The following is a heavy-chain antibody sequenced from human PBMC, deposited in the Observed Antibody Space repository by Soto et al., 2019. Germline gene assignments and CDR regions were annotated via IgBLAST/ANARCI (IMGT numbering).Heavy chain of an antibody. V-gene: IGHV3-30*18. D-gene: IGHD2-21*01. Sequence: QVQLVESGGGVVQPGRSLRLSCAASGFTFSSYGMHWVRQAPGKGLEGVAVISYDGSNKYYADSVKGRFTISRDNYKNTLYLQMNSLRAEDTAVYYCAKHSDFDYWGQGTLVTVSS. CDR1: GFTFSSYG. CDR3: AKHSDFDY. J-gene: IGHJ4*02. CDR2: ISYDGSNK.